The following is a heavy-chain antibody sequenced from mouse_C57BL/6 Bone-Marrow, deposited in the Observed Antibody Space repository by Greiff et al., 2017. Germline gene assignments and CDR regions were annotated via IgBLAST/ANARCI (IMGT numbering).Heavy chain of an antibody. CDR2: INPNNGGT. CDR1: GYTFTDYN. J-gene: IGHJ3*01. CDR3: ARWGQLRLREFAY. V-gene: IGHV1-18*01. D-gene: IGHD3-2*02. Sequence: SGPELVKPGASVKIPCKASGYTFTDYNMDWVKQSHGKSLEWIGDINPNNGGTIYNQKFKGKATLTVDKSSSTAYMELRSLTSEDTAVYYCARWGQLRLREFAYWGQGTLVTVSA.